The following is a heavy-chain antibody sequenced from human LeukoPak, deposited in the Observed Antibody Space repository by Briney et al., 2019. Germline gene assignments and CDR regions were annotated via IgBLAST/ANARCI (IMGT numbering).Heavy chain of an antibody. V-gene: IGHV3-30*18. J-gene: IGHJ2*01. CDR1: GFTFNTYV. Sequence: GGSLRHSCAASGFTFNTYVMSWVRQAPGKGLEWVAVISYDGSNKYYADSVKGRFTISRDSSKNTLFLHMNTLRAEDTAIYYCAKDRTVGASYWYFDLWGRGTLVTVSS. D-gene: IGHD1-26*01. CDR3: AKDRTVGASYWYFDL. CDR2: ISYDGSNK.